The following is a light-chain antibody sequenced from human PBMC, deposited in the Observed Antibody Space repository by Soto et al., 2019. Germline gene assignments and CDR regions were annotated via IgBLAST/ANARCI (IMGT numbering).Light chain of an antibody. CDR1: QSVSSN. Sequence: EIVMTQYPATLSVSPGERVTISCRASQSVSSNLAWYQQKPGQAPRLLIYGASTRATGIPARFSGSGSGTEFTPTISSLQSEDFAVYYCQQYNNWPPYTFGQGTKLEIK. V-gene: IGKV3-15*01. J-gene: IGKJ2*01. CDR2: GAS. CDR3: QQYNNWPPYT.